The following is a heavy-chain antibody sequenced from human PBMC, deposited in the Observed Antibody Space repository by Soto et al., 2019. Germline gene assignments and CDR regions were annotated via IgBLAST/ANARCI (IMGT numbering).Heavy chain of an antibody. CDR2: INAGNGNT. J-gene: IGHJ6*01. V-gene: IGHV1-3*01. CDR3: ARGGFCYKPYCLSLGLNLGG. CDR1: GYTFTDYA. Sequence: GASVKVSCKASGYTFTDYAIHWVRQAPGQRLEWMGWINAGNGNTVYSQKFQGRITITRDTSASIAYVELSTLTSEDTAVFYCARGGFCYKPYCLSLGLNLGGWGQGTTVTVSS. D-gene: IGHD2-15*01.